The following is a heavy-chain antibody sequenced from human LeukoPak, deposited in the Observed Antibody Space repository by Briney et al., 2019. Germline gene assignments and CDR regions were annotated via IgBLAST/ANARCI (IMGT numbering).Heavy chain of an antibody. CDR3: ARDLSRGDDY. Sequence: PSETLSLTCTVSGGSISSSSYYWGWIRQPPGKGLEWIGSIYYSGSTYYNPSLKSRVTISVDTSKNQFSLKLSSVTAADTAVYYCARDLSRGDDYWGQGTLVTVSS. D-gene: IGHD2-21*01. CDR1: GGSISSSSYY. V-gene: IGHV4-39*02. J-gene: IGHJ4*02. CDR2: IYYSGST.